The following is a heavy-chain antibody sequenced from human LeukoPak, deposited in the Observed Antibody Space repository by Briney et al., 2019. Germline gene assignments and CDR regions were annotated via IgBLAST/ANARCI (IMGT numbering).Heavy chain of an antibody. CDR2: IYYSGST. CDR3: ASFYCSSTSCYTGLFDY. CDR1: GGSISSSSYY. V-gene: IGHV4-39*07. Sequence: NTSETLSLTCTVSGGSISSSSYYWGWIRQPPGKGLEWIGSIYYSGSTYYNPSLKSRVTISVDTSKNQFSLKLSSVTAADTAVYYCASFYCSSTSCYTGLFDYWGQGTLVTVSS. J-gene: IGHJ4*02. D-gene: IGHD2-2*02.